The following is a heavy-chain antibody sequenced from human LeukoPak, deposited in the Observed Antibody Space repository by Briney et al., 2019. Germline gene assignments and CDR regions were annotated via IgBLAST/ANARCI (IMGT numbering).Heavy chain of an antibody. V-gene: IGHV1-8*01. Sequence: ASVKVSCKASGYTFTSYDINWVRQATGQGLEWMGWMNPNSGNTGYAQKFQGRVTMTRNTSISTAYMELSSLRSEDTAVYYCARGLDYYDVWSGYYTGDYWGQGTLVTVSA. CDR3: ARGLDYYDVWSGYYTGDY. CDR1: GYTFTSYD. CDR2: MNPNSGNT. D-gene: IGHD3-3*01. J-gene: IGHJ4*02.